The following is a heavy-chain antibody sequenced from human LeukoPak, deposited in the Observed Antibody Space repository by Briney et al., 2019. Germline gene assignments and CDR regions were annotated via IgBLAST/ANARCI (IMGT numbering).Heavy chain of an antibody. J-gene: IGHJ5*02. CDR2: IIPILGIA. V-gene: IGHV1-69*04. D-gene: IGHD5-18*01. CDR1: GGTFSSYA. Sequence: GASVKVSCKASGGTFSSYAISWVRQAPGQGLEWMGRIIPILGIANYAQKFQGRVTITADKSTSTAYMELSSLRSEDTAVYYCARDAKYSYGLGSWFDPWGQGTLVTVSS. CDR3: ARDAKYSYGLGSWFDP.